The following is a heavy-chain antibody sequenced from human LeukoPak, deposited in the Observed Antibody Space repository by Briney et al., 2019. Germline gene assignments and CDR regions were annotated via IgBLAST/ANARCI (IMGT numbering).Heavy chain of an antibody. CDR2: IIPIFGTA. D-gene: IGHD6-6*01. V-gene: IGHV1-69*05. J-gene: IGHJ4*02. CDR1: GGTFSSYA. Sequence: SVTVSCKASGGTFSSYAISWVRQAPGQGLEWMGGIIPIFGTANYAQKFQGRVTITTDESTSTAYMELSSLRSEDTAVYYCASASTYSSSSARALNFDYWGQGTLVTVSS. CDR3: ASASTYSSSSARALNFDY.